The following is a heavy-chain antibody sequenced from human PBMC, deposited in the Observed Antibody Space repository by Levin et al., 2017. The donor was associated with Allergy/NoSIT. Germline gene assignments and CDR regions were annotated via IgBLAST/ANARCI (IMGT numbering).Heavy chain of an antibody. CDR2: IYYSGST. V-gene: IGHV4-39*01. CDR1: GGSISSSSYY. CDR3: ARHLGGGDPDDAFDI. Sequence: GSLRLSCTVSGGSISSSSYYWGWIRQPPGKGLEWIGSIYYSGSTYYNPSLKSRVTISVDTSKNQFSLKLSSVTAADTAVYYCARHLGGGDPDDAFDIWGQGTMVTVSS. J-gene: IGHJ3*02. D-gene: IGHD2-21*01.